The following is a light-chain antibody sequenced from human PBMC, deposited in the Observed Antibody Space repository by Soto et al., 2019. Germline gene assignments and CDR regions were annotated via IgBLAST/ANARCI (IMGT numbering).Light chain of an antibody. Sequence: DIQMTQSPSTLSGSVGDRVTITCRTSQGIRNELGWDQQKPGKAPKLLIYAASSLQSGVPSRFAGFGSGTEFTLSIASLQPDDSATYYCPLYNSYLRTFGQGTKVDIK. V-gene: IGKV1-17*01. CDR1: QGIRNE. CDR2: AAS. J-gene: IGKJ1*01. CDR3: PLYNSYLRT.